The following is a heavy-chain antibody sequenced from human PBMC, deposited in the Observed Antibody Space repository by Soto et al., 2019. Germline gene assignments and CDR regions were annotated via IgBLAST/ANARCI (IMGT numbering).Heavy chain of an antibody. V-gene: IGHV3-30*18. CDR2: ISYDGSNK. CDR3: AKSKDTAMVILA. Sequence: PGGSLRHSCAASGGTCISYGMRWVRQAPGKGLEWVAVISYDGSNKYYADSVKGRFTISRDNSKNTLYLQMNSLRAEDTAVYYCAKSKDTAMVILAWGQGTLVTVSS. CDR1: GGTCISYG. J-gene: IGHJ4*02. D-gene: IGHD5-18*01.